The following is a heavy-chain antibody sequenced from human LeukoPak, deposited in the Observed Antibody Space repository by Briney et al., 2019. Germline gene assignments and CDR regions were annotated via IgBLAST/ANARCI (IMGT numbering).Heavy chain of an antibody. J-gene: IGHJ6*03. D-gene: IGHD1-26*01. CDR1: GFTFSNYD. CDR3: AKDGDTMSGTYYYDMDV. Sequence: PGGSLRLSCAASGFTFSNYDMHWVRQAPGKGLEWVAFIRYDGSNKYYADSVKGRFTISRDNSKNTLYLQMNSLRGEDTAVYYCAKDGDTMSGTYYYDMDVWGKGTTVTIS. CDR2: IRYDGSNK. V-gene: IGHV3-30*02.